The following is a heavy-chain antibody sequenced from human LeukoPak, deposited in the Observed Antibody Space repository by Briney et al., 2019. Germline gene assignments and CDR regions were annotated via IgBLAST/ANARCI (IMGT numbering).Heavy chain of an antibody. Sequence: GESLQISCKGSGYSFTSYWIGWVRRMPGKGLEWMGIIYPDDSDTRYSPSFQGQVTISADKSISTAYLQWSSLKASDTAMYYCARLFDTTSDLDYWGQGTLVTVSS. CDR3: ARLFDTTSDLDY. D-gene: IGHD3-9*01. J-gene: IGHJ4*02. V-gene: IGHV5-51*01. CDR1: GYSFTSYW. CDR2: IYPDDSDT.